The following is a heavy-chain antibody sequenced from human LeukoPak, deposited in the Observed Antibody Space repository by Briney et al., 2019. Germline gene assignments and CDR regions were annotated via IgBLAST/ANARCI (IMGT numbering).Heavy chain of an antibody. Sequence: PGGSLRLSCAASGFTFSSYSMNWVRQAPGKGLEWVSAISGSGGSTYYADSVKGRFTISRDNAKNSLYLQMNSLRAEDTGVYYCARDSTNFDYWGQGTLVTVSS. J-gene: IGHJ4*02. D-gene: IGHD5-24*01. V-gene: IGHV3-21*01. CDR1: GFTFSSYS. CDR2: ISGSGGST. CDR3: ARDSTNFDY.